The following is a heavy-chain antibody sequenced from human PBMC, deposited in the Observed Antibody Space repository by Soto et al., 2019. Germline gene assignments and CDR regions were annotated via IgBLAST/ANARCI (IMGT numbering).Heavy chain of an antibody. CDR2: FDPEDGET. D-gene: IGHD3-10*01. V-gene: IGHV1-24*01. Sequence: ASVKVSCKVSGYTLTELSMHWVRQAPGKGLEWMGGFDPEDGETIYAQKFQGRVTMTEDTSTDTAYMELSSLRSEDTAVYYCATSSIRPRGDLDAFDIWGQGTMVTVS. J-gene: IGHJ3*02. CDR3: ATSSIRPRGDLDAFDI. CDR1: GYTLTELS.